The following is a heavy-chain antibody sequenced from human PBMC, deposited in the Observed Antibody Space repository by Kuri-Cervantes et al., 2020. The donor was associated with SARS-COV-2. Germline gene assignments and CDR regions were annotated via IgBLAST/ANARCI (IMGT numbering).Heavy chain of an antibody. J-gene: IGHJ6*03. D-gene: IGHD3-10*01. V-gene: IGHV1-2*02. CDR2: INPNSGGT. CDR1: GYTFTGYY. CDR3: ASYGFDLNYYYYYMDV. Sequence: ASVKVSCKASGYTFTGYYMHWVRQAPGQGLEWMGWINPNSGGTNYAQKFQGRVTMTRDTSISTAYMELSRLRSDDTAVYYCASYGFDLNYYYYYMDVWGKGTTVTVSS.